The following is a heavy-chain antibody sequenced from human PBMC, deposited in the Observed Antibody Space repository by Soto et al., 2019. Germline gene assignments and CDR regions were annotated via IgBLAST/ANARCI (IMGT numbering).Heavy chain of an antibody. V-gene: IGHV3-9*01. Sequence: PGGSLRLSCAASGFTFDDYAMHWVRQAPGKGLEWVSGISWNSGSIGYADPVKGRFTISRDNAKNSLYLQMNSLRAEDTALYYCAKAPLYYYYGMDVWGQGTTVTVSS. CDR2: ISWNSGSI. CDR1: GFTFDDYA. J-gene: IGHJ6*02. CDR3: AKAPLYYYYGMDV.